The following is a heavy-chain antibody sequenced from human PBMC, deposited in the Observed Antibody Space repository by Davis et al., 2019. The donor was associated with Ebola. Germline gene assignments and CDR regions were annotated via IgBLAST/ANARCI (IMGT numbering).Heavy chain of an antibody. Sequence: PGGSLRLSCTVSGGSISSSSYYWGWIRQPPGKGLEWIGSIYYSGSTYYNPSLKSRVTISVDTSKNQFSLKLSSVTAADTAVYYCASVVPAALDAFDIWGQGTMVTVSS. J-gene: IGHJ3*02. CDR1: GGSISSSSYY. V-gene: IGHV4-39*01. CDR2: IYYSGST. CDR3: ASVVPAALDAFDI. D-gene: IGHD2-2*01.